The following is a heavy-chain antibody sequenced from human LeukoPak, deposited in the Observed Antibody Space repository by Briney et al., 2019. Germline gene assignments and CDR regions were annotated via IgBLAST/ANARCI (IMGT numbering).Heavy chain of an antibody. V-gene: IGHV1-46*01. Sequence: GASVKVSCKASGYTFTSYYMHWVRQAPGQGLEWMGIINPSGGSTSYAQKFQGRVTMTRDTSTSTVYMELSSLRSEDTAVYYCARDFERITIFGVVTPAFDYWGQGTLVTVSS. D-gene: IGHD3-3*01. J-gene: IGHJ4*02. CDR1: GYTFTSYY. CDR2: INPSGGST. CDR3: ARDFERITIFGVVTPAFDY.